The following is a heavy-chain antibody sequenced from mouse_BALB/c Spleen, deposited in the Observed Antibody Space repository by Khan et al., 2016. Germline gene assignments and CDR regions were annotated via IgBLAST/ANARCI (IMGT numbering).Heavy chain of an antibody. V-gene: IGHV3-2*02. CDR2: ISYSGST. Sequence: EVQLQESGPGLVKPSQSLSLTCTVTGYSITSDYAWNWIRQFPGNKLEWMGYISYSGSTSYNPPLKSRISITRDTSKNQFFLQLNSVTTEDTATYYCARSGFAYWGQGTLVTVSA. CDR1: GYSITSDYA. J-gene: IGHJ3*01. CDR3: ARSGFAY.